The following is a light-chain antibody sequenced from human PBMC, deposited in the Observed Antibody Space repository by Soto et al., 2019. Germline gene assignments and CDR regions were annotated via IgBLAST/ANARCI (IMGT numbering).Light chain of an antibody. CDR2: DNI. V-gene: IGLV1-40*01. CDR1: ASNLGAKYA. Sequence: QSVLTQPPSVSGAPGQRVTISCTGSASNLGAKYAVHWYQHLPGTAPKLLIYDNIHRPSGVPDRFSGSKSDTSASLAITGLQAEDEADYYCQSYDTALGGLVFGGGTKLTVL. J-gene: IGLJ3*02. CDR3: QSYDTALGGLV.